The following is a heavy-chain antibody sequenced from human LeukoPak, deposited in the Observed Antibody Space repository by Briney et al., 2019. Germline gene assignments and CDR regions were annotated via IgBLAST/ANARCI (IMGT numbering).Heavy chain of an antibody. V-gene: IGHV1-3*01. Sequence: ASVKVSCKASGYTFTSYAMHWVRQAPGQRLEWMGWINAGNGNTKYSQKFQGRVTITRDTSASTAYMELSSLRSEDTAVYYCARRKAGYDILTGYYKENWFDPWGQGTLVTVSS. CDR3: ARRKAGYDILTGYYKENWFDP. CDR2: INAGNGNT. CDR1: GYTFTSYA. J-gene: IGHJ5*02. D-gene: IGHD3-9*01.